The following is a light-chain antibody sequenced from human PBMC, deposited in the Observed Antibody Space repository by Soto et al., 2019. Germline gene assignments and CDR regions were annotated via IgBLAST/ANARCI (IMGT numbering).Light chain of an antibody. Sequence: DIQTTQSPSSLSASVEDRVIITCRASQSISNHLNWYQQKPGKAPKLLIFAASGLQSGVPSRFSGSRSGPDFTLTISSLQPEDFATYYCQQSYSSPPTFGQGTKVDIK. V-gene: IGKV1-39*01. CDR1: QSISNH. CDR2: AAS. CDR3: QQSYSSPPT. J-gene: IGKJ1*01.